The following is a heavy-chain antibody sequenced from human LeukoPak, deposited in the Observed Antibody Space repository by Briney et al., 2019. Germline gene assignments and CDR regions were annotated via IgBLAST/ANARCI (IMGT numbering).Heavy chain of an antibody. J-gene: IGHJ3*02. CDR3: ARPGYSSSWSAFDI. D-gene: IGHD6-13*01. CDR1: GFTFSAYD. CDR2: ITSSGSTI. Sequence: GGSLRLSCAASGFTFSAYDMNWVRQAPGKGLEWVSHITSSGSTIYYADSVKGRFTISRDNAKNSLYLQMNSLRAEDTAVYYCARPGYSSSWSAFDIWGQGTMVTVSS. V-gene: IGHV3-48*03.